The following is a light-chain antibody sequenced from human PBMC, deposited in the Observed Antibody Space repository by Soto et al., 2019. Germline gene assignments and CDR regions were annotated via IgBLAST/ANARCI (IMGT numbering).Light chain of an antibody. Sequence: QSVLTQPPSASGTPGQRVTISCAGGSSNIGTNAVNWYQQLPGTAPKLLIYNNNQRPSGVPDRFSGSKSGTSASLAISGLQSEGEADYYCAAWDDSLNGYVFGTGTKVTXL. CDR1: SSNIGTNA. V-gene: IGLV1-44*01. J-gene: IGLJ1*01. CDR2: NNN. CDR3: AAWDDSLNGYV.